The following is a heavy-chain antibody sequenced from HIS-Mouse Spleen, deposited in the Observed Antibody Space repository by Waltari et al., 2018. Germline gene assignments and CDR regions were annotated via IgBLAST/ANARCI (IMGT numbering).Heavy chain of an antibody. CDR3: ARAGKTALVEMATITYAFDY. V-gene: IGHV4-34*01. J-gene: IGHJ4*02. Sequence: AGLLKPSETLSLTCAVYGGSFSGYYWSWIRQPPGKGLEWIGEINHSGSTNYNPSLKSRVTISVDTSKNQFSLKLSSVTAADTAVYYCARAGKTALVEMATITYAFDYWGQGTLVTVSS. CDR1: GGSFSGYY. D-gene: IGHD5-12*01. CDR2: INHSGST.